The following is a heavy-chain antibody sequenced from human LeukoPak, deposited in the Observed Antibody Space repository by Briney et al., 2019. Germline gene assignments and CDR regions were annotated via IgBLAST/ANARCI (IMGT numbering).Heavy chain of an antibody. CDR1: GFTFSSYG. Sequence: GGSLSLSCAASGFTFSSYGMHWVRQAPGKGLEWVALISYDGSNKYHADSVNGRFTISRDNSKNTVYLQMNSLRAEDTAVYYCAKRRDCSSTSCAPYHFYGMDVWGQGTTVTVSS. J-gene: IGHJ6*02. CDR3: AKRRDCSSTSCAPYHFYGMDV. CDR2: ISYDGSNK. D-gene: IGHD2-2*01. V-gene: IGHV3-30*18.